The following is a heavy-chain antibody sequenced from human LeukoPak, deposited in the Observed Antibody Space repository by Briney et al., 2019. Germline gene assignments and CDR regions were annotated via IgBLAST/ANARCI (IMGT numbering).Heavy chain of an antibody. D-gene: IGHD3-10*01. CDR2: ISSSSSYI. CDR1: GFTFSGYG. V-gene: IGHV3-21*01. CDR3: ARDNDYGDYYGSGSYYTYFDY. J-gene: IGHJ4*02. Sequence: GGSLRLSCVGSGFTFSGYGMNWVRQAPGKGLEWVSSISSSSSYIYYADSVKGRFTISRDNAKNSLYLQMNSLRAEDTAVYYCARDNDYGDYYGSGSYYTYFDYWGQGTLVTVSS.